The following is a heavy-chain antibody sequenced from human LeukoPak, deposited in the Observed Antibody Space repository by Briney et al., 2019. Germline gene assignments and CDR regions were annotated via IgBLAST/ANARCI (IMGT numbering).Heavy chain of an antibody. Sequence: ASVTVSCKASGYIFTNYGISWVRQAPGQGLEGMGWISAYNGNTNYAQKFQGRVTMTTDTSTSTAYMELRSLRSDDTAVYYCARSVWTAAAGTNYYYYMDVWGKGTTVTVSS. V-gene: IGHV1-18*01. CDR3: ARSVWTAAAGTNYYYYMDV. J-gene: IGHJ6*03. D-gene: IGHD6-13*01. CDR2: ISAYNGNT. CDR1: GYIFTNYG.